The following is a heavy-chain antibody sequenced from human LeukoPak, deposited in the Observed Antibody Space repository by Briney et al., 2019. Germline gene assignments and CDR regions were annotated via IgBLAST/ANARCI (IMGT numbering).Heavy chain of an antibody. CDR1: GYTFTNNY. Sequence: ASVKVSCTASGYTFTNNYLHWVRQAPGQGLEWMGMIYPRDGSTSYAQNFQGRVTVTRDTSTTTVHMGLRGLRSEDTAVYYCARDQEGFDYWGQGTVVTVSS. CDR3: ARDQEGFDY. V-gene: IGHV1-46*01. J-gene: IGHJ4*02. CDR2: IYPRDGST.